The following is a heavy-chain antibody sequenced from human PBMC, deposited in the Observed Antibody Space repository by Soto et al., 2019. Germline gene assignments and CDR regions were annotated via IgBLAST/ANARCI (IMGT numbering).Heavy chain of an antibody. D-gene: IGHD3-22*01. CDR2: IYHSGST. Sequence: QLQLQESGSGLVKPSQTLSLTCAVSSGSISSGGYSWSWIRQPPGKGLEWIGYIYHSGSTYYNPSLKSGVTISVDRSKNQFSLKLSSVTAADTAVYYCARDRDSGYPRGSDFDIWGQGTMVTVSS. CDR1: SGSISSGGYS. V-gene: IGHV4-30-2*01. CDR3: ARDRDSGYPRGSDFDI. J-gene: IGHJ3*02.